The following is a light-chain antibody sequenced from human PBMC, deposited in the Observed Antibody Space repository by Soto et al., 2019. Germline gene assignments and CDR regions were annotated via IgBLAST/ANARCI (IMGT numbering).Light chain of an antibody. CDR3: LQHGSAPYT. V-gene: IGKV3-20*01. Sequence: EIVLTQSPGTLSLSPGERATLSCTASETIVMTSLAWYQQKPGQAPRLVLYGASKTAFGIPDRFSGSTSGTVFNLSISRLEPEDSAVYHCLQHGSAPYTFGQGTRLEI. J-gene: IGKJ2*01. CDR2: GAS. CDR1: ETIVMTS.